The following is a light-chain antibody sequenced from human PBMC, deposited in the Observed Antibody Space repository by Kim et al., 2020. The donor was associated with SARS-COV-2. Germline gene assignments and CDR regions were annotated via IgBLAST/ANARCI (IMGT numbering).Light chain of an antibody. J-gene: IGKJ2*01. CDR3: QQYNNWPPYT. CDR2: GAS. CDR1: QSWNTN. Sequence: VSPGGRATLACRANQSWNTNFSWYEQRPGQAPRLLSYGASTRATCIPARFSCSGSGTDFTLTVSSLQSEDLAIYDCQQYNNWPPYTFGQGTKLEI. V-gene: IGKV3-15*01.